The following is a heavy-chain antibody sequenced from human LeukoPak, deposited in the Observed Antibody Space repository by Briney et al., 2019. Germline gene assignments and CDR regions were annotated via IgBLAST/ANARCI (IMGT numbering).Heavy chain of an antibody. D-gene: IGHD4-23*01. V-gene: IGHV4-30-4*01. CDR2: IYYSGST. Sequence: SETLSLTCTVSGGSISSGDYYWSWIRQPPGKGLEWIGYIYYSGSTYYNPSLKSRVTISVDTSKNQFSLKLSSVTAADTAVYYCARDSRKNYGGNKNLDYWGQGTPVTVSS. J-gene: IGHJ4*02. CDR3: ARDSRKNYGGNKNLDY. CDR1: GGSISSGDYY.